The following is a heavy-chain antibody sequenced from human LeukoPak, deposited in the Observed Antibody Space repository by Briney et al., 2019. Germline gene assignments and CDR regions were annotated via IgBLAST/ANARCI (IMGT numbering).Heavy chain of an antibody. Sequence: GGSLRLSCATSGFTFSHYGMHWVRQPPGRGLDWVANIKQDGSEKYYVDSVKGRFTISRDNAKNSLYLQMNSLRAEDTAVYYCAELGITMIGGVWGKGTTVTISS. CDR2: IKQDGSEK. V-gene: IGHV3-7*01. D-gene: IGHD3-10*02. J-gene: IGHJ6*04. CDR3: AELGITMIGGV. CDR1: GFTFSHYG.